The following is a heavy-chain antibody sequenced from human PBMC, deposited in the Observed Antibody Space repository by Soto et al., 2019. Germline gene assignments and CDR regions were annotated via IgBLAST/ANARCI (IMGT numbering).Heavy chain of an antibody. Sequence: PGGSLRLSCAASGFTFSSYWMHWVRQGPGKGLVWVSRINSDGSSTTYADSVKGRFTISTDNAKNTLYLQMNSLRAEDTAVYYCARAPQKNYAMDVWGQGTTVTVSS. CDR1: GFTFSSYW. CDR3: ARAPQKNYAMDV. J-gene: IGHJ6*02. CDR2: INSDGSST. V-gene: IGHV3-74*01.